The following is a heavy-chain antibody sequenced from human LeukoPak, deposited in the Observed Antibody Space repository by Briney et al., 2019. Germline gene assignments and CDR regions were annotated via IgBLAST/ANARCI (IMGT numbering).Heavy chain of an antibody. D-gene: IGHD3-22*01. CDR3: ATYYYDSSGQYYFDY. CDR2: IDPSDSYT. CDR1: RYSCTSYW. J-gene: IGHJ4*02. V-gene: IGHV5-10-1*01. Sequence: GESLKISCKGSRYSCTSYWISWVRHMTGEGLEWMGRIDPSDSYTNYSPSFQGHLTISADKSISTAYLQRSSLKASDTAMYYCATYYYDSSGQYYFDYWGQGTRVTVSS.